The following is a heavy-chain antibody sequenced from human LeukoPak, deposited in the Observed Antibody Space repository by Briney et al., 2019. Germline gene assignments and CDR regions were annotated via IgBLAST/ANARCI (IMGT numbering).Heavy chain of an antibody. CDR3: ARWVGGSGTYRLDY. J-gene: IGHJ4*02. D-gene: IGHD3-10*01. CDR2: IRQDGGEK. V-gene: IGHV3-7*01. CDR1: GFTLSSFW. Sequence: GGSLRLSCVVSGFTLSSFWVSWVRQAAGEGLEWVANIRQDGGEKYYVDSVKGRFTISRDNAKNSLYLQMNSLRVEDTAVYYCARWVGGSGTYRLDYWGQGTLVTVSS.